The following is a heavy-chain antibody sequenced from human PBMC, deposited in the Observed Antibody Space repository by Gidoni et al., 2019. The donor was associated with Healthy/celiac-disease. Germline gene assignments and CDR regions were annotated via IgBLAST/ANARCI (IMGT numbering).Heavy chain of an antibody. J-gene: IGHJ5*02. D-gene: IGHD6-13*01. CDR1: GGSISSGGYY. CDR3: ARDGDSSSWGAAWFDP. Sequence: QVQLQESGPGLVKPSQTLSLTCTVSGGSISSGGYYWSWIRPHPGKGLEWIGYIYYSGSTYYNPSLKSRVTISVDTSKNQFSLKLSSVTAADTAVYYCARDGDSSSWGAAWFDPWGQGTLVTVSS. CDR2: IYYSGST. V-gene: IGHV4-31*03.